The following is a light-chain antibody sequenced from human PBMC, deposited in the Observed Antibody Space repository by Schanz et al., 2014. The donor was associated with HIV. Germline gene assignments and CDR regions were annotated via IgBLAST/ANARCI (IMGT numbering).Light chain of an antibody. V-gene: IGKV3-11*01. Sequence: ETVMTQFPATLSVSPGERATLSCRASQSVSSNLAWYQQKPGQAPRLLIYGASTRATGIPARFSGSGSGTDFTLTISSLEPEDFAVYYCQQRSNWPPLTFGGGTKVEIK. CDR2: GAS. CDR1: QSVSSN. CDR3: QQRSNWPPLT. J-gene: IGKJ4*01.